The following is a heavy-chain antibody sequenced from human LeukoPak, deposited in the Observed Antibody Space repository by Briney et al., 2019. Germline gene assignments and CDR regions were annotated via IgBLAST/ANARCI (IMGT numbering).Heavy chain of an antibody. J-gene: IGHJ6*02. CDR2: ISGSGGST. Sequence: GGSLRLSCAASGFSFSNYAMSWVRQAPGKGLEWVSAISGSGGSTYYADSVKGRFTISRDNSKNTLYLQMNSLRAEDTAVYYCAKGLKGPIFGVVIIPYYCYGMDVWGQGTTVTVSS. D-gene: IGHD3-3*01. CDR1: GFSFSNYA. CDR3: AKGLKGPIFGVVIIPYYCYGMDV. V-gene: IGHV3-23*01.